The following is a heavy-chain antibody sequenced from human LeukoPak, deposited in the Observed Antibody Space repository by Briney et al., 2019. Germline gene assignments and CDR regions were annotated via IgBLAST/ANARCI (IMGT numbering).Heavy chain of an antibody. V-gene: IGHV4-61*01. J-gene: IGHJ4*02. D-gene: IGHD3-10*01. CDR1: GDSISSSGSISSYY. Sequence: SETLSLTCTVSGDSISSSGSISSYYWSWIRQPPGKGLEWIGYIYNSGSTNYNASLKGRATISVDRSKNQLSLKLSSVTAADTAVYYCARVGTPTAPPPPPLIDYWGQGTLVTVSS. CDR2: IYNSGST. CDR3: ARVGTPTAPPPPPLIDY.